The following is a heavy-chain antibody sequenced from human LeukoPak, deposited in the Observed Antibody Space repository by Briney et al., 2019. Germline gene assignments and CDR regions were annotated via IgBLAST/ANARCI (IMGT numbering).Heavy chain of an antibody. CDR1: GFTFCDLV. Sequence: VGSLRLSCADSGFTFCDLVVSCGCPAPGKGLEWVSYISSSGSTIYYADSVQGRFTISRDNAKNSLYLQMNSLRAEDTAVYFCASVAVPGTYFDCWGQGTLVTVSS. V-gene: IGHV3-48*03. CDR3: ASVAVPGTYFDC. D-gene: IGHD6-19*01. J-gene: IGHJ4*02. CDR2: ISSSGSTI.